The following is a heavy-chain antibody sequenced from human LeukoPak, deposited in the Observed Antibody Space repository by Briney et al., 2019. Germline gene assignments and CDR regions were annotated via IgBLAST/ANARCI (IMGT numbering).Heavy chain of an antibody. Sequence: ASVKVSCKASGYTFTSHDINWVQQATGQGLEWMGWMNPNSGTAGYAQNFQGRVTITGDTSMSTAYMELTSLRSEDTAVYYCARVISGFWTGYYDPFDIWGQGTMVTVSS. V-gene: IGHV1-8*03. J-gene: IGHJ3*02. CDR2: MNPNSGTA. CDR3: ARVISGFWTGYYDPFDI. CDR1: GYTFTSHD. D-gene: IGHD3/OR15-3a*01.